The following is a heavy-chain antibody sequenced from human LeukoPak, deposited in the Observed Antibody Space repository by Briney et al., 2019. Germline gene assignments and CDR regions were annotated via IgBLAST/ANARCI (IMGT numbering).Heavy chain of an antibody. CDR3: ARGRYCSADICSGGDAFDI. CDR2: IYTSGST. V-gene: IGHV4-61*08. J-gene: IGHJ3*02. Sequence: PSETLSLTCAVSGGSISSGGYSWSWIRQPPGKGLEWIVYIYTSGSTNYNPSLKSRVTISVDTSKNQFSLKLSSVTAADTAVYYCARGRYCSADICSGGDAFDIWGQGTMVSVSS. CDR1: GGSISSGGYS. D-gene: IGHD2-15*01.